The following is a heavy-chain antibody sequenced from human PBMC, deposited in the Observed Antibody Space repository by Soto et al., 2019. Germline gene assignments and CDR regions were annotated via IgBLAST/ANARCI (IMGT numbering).Heavy chain of an antibody. Sequence: SETLSLTCTVSGGSISSYYWSWIRQPPVKGLEWIGYIYYSGSTNYNPSLKSRVTISVDTSKNQFSLKLSSVTAADTAVYYCASSTDILTGYYPGYWGQGTLVTVSS. D-gene: IGHD3-9*01. V-gene: IGHV4-59*01. CDR1: GGSISSYY. CDR2: IYYSGST. CDR3: ASSTDILTGYYPGY. J-gene: IGHJ4*02.